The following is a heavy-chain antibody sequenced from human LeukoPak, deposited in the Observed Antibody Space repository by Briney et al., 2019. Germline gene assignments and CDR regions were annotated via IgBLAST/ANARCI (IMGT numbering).Heavy chain of an antibody. Sequence: SETLSLTCSVSGGSISNSRYYWGWLRQPPGKGLEWIGSIYYSGATNSNPSLKSRLTISVDTSKNQFSLKLGSVTAADAAVYYCARYYIAAGFDYWGQGTLVTVSS. D-gene: IGHD6-25*01. CDR3: ARYYIAAGFDY. J-gene: IGHJ4*02. V-gene: IGHV4-39*01. CDR1: GGSISNSRYY. CDR2: IYYSGAT.